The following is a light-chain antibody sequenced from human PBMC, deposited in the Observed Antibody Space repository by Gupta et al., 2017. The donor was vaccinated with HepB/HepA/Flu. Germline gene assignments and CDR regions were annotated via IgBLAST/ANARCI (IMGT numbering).Light chain of an antibody. V-gene: IGKV2-30*02. J-gene: IGKJ2*01. Sequence: DIVMIQSPLSLSVTLGQPASMSCRSRQSLVHSNGNIYLNWFHQRPGQSPRLLIYRISNRESGVPDRFTGSGSGNDFTLRISRVEAEDVGIYYGMQGGHWPYTFGQGTILEIK. CDR3: MQGGHWPYT. CDR2: RIS. CDR1: QSLVHSNGNIY.